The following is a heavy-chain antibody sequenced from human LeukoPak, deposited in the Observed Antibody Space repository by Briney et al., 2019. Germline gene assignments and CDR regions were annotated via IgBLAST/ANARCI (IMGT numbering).Heavy chain of an antibody. CDR3: AKGGIAAADFFDY. Sequence: PGGSLRLSCAASGFTFSSYGMHWVHQAPGKGLEWVAVIWYDGSNKYYADSVKGRFTISRDNSKNTLYLQMNSLRAEDTAVYYCAKGGIAAADFFDYWGQGTLVTVSS. V-gene: IGHV3-33*06. D-gene: IGHD6-13*01. CDR1: GFTFSSYG. J-gene: IGHJ4*02. CDR2: IWYDGSNK.